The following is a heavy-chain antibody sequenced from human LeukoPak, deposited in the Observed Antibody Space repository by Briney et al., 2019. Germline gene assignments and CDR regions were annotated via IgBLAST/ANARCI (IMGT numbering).Heavy chain of an antibody. CDR2: ISYDGSNK. J-gene: IGHJ4*02. Sequence: GGSLRLSCAASGFTFSSYAMHWVRQAPGKGLEWVAVISYDGSNKYYADSVKGRFTISRDNSKNTLYLQMNSLRAEDTAVYYCAKDSTNSMTTVTTGADYWGQGTLVTVSS. CDR1: GFTFSSYA. D-gene: IGHD4-17*01. CDR3: AKDSTNSMTTVTTGADY. V-gene: IGHV3-30-3*01.